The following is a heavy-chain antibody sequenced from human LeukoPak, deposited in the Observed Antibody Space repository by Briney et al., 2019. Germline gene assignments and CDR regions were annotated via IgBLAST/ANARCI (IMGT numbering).Heavy chain of an antibody. CDR2: IYYSGST. J-gene: IGHJ5*02. D-gene: IGHD6-19*01. CDR3: ANQLDSSGWYLFDP. CDR1: GGSISSYY. Sequence: PSQTLSLTCTVSGGSISSYYWSWIRQPPGKGLEWIGYIYYSGSTNYNPSLKSRVTISVDTSKNQFSLKLSSVTAADTAVYYCANQLDSSGWYLFDPWGQGTLVTVSS. V-gene: IGHV4-59*08.